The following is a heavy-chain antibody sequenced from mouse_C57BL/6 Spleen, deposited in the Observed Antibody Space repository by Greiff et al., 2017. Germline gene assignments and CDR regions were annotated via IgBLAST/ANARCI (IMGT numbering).Heavy chain of an antibody. V-gene: IGHV5-6*01. J-gene: IGHJ2*01. Sequence: EVKLVESGGDLVKPGGSLKLSCAASGFTFSSSGMSWVRQTPDKRLEWVATISSGGSYTYYPDSVKGGFTISRYNAKNTLYLQMSSLKSEDTAMYYCARSMTTVVAPDYWGQGTTLTGSS. CDR1: GFTFSSSG. CDR3: ARSMTTVVAPDY. CDR2: ISSGGSYT. D-gene: IGHD1-1*01.